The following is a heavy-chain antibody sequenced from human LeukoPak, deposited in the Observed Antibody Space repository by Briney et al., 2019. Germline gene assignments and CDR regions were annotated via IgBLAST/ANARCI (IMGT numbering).Heavy chain of an antibody. Sequence: SETLSLTCTVSGGSISTYYWNWIRQPPGKGLEWIGYIYHSGSTNYNPSLQSRVTISVDTSKNQFSLNLNSVTAADAAVYYCARGGAARLHFQNWGQGTLVTVSS. CDR2: IYHSGST. CDR1: GGSISTYY. J-gene: IGHJ1*01. V-gene: IGHV4-59*01. CDR3: ARGGAARLHFQN. D-gene: IGHD6-6*01.